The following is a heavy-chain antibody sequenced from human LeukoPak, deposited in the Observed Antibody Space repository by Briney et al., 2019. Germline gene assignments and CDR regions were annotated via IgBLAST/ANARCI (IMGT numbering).Heavy chain of an antibody. CDR2: IIPIFGTA. CDR1: GGTFISYA. Sequence: ASVKVSCKASGGTFISYAISWVRQAPGQGLEWMGGIIPIFGTANYAQKFQGRVTITADESTSTAYMELSSLRSEDTAVYYCARTRLDYYGSGSYYWGQGTLVTVSS. J-gene: IGHJ4*02. V-gene: IGHV1-69*13. CDR3: ARTRLDYYGSGSYY. D-gene: IGHD3-10*01.